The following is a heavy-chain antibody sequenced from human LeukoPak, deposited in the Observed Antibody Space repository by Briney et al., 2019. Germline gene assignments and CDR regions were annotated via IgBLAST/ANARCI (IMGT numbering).Heavy chain of an antibody. CDR2: ISGITTNT. D-gene: IGHD2-15*01. J-gene: IGHJ3*02. CDR3: AKHLLVCGTRGAYAFDI. Sequence: GGSLRLSCAASGFTFTNYAMSWVRQAPGKGLEWVSLISGITTNTYYADSVKGRVTITRDTSKNTLDLEMSSLRAEDTAGYYCAKHLLVCGTRGAYAFDIWGRGTMVTVSS. CDR1: GFTFTNYA. V-gene: IGHV3-23*01.